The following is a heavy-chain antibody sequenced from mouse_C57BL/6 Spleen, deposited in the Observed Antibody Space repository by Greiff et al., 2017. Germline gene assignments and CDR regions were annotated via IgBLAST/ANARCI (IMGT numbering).Heavy chain of an antibody. V-gene: IGHV1-82*01. J-gene: IGHJ4*01. CDR1: GYAFSSSW. CDR3: ARDWYYSMDY. D-gene: IGHD4-1*01. Sequence: QVQLKQSGPELVKPGASVKISCKASGYAFSSSWMNWVKQRPGKGLEWIGRIYPGDGGTNYNGKFKGKATLTADKSSSTAYMQLSSLTSEDSAVDFCARDWYYSMDYWGQGTSVTVSS. CDR2: IYPGDGGT.